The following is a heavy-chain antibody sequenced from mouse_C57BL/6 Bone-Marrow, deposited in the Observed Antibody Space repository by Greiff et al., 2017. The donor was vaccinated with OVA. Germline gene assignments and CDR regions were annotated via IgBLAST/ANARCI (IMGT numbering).Heavy chain of an antibody. CDR1: GYAFTNYL. J-gene: IGHJ2*01. Sequence: VKLMESGAELVRPGTSVKVSCKASGYAFTNYLIEWVKQRPGQGLEWIGVINPGSGGTNYNEKFKGKATLTADKSSSTAYMQLSSLTSEDSAVYFCARHGTGTDYWGQGTTLTVSS. V-gene: IGHV1-54*01. CDR3: ARHGTGTDY. CDR2: INPGSGGT. D-gene: IGHD4-1*01.